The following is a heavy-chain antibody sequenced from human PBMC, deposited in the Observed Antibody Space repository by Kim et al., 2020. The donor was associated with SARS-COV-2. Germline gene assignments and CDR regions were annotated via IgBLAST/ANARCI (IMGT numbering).Heavy chain of an antibody. CDR3: AKESSGWEFDY. CDR2: INPNSGGT. Sequence: ASVKVSCKASGYTFTAFYMHWVRQAPGQGLEWMGRINPNSGGTNYTQKFQGRVTMTRDTSISTAYMELSRLTSDDTAVYYCAKESSGWEFDYWGQGNLVTVSS. J-gene: IGHJ4*02. V-gene: IGHV1-2*06. CDR1: GYTFTAFY. D-gene: IGHD6-19*01.